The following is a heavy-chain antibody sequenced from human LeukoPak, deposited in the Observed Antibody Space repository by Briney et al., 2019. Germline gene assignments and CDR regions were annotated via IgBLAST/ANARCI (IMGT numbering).Heavy chain of an antibody. J-gene: IGHJ4*02. CDR2: IQTDGNTK. CDR3: AREESSLVLGGLAY. V-gene: IGHV3-33*01. CDR1: GFTFSNYG. D-gene: IGHD6-13*01. Sequence: GRSLRLSCAASGFTFSNYGIHWVRQAPGKGLEWVTFIQTDGNTKYYADSVRGRFTISRDNSKNTVSLQMNSLRAEDTAVYYCAREESSLVLGGLAYWGQGTLVTVS.